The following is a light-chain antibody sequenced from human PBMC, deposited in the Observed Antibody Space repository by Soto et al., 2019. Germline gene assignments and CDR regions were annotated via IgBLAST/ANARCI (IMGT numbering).Light chain of an antibody. Sequence: DIQVTQSPPTLSASVGDRVTITCRASKTISTWMAWYKQKPGKAHKLLVYDASNLQSGVASRFSGSGSGTEFTLIISGLQPDDSATYYCQQYTNTNNPWMFGQGTKVEI. CDR1: KTISTW. J-gene: IGKJ1*01. V-gene: IGKV1-5*01. CDR3: QQYTNTNNPWM. CDR2: DAS.